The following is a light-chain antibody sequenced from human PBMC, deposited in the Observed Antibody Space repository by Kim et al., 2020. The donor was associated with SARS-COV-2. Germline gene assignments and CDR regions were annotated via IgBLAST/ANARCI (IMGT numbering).Light chain of an antibody. CDR2: GNS. Sequence: QRVTTSCTGGSSNIGAGYDVHWYQQLPGTAPKLLIYGNSNRPSGVPDRFSGSKSGTSASLAITGLQAEDEADYYCQSYDSSLSGVVFGGGTQLTVL. CDR1: SSNIGAGYD. V-gene: IGLV1-40*01. CDR3: QSYDSSLSGVV. J-gene: IGLJ2*01.